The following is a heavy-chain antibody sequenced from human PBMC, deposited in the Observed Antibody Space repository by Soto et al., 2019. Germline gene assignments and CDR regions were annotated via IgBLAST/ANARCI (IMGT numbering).Heavy chain of an antibody. CDR1: GFTFSSNG. V-gene: IGHV3-30*18. J-gene: IGHJ4*02. CDR3: AKDRGGCSGGRCYSSDW. CDR2: ISYDGRNK. Sequence: QVQLVESGGGVVQPGRSLRLSCAASGFTFSSNGIHWVRQAPGKGLEWVAVISYDGRNKYYADSVKGRFSISRDNSNDTLYLEMNSLRAEDTAIYYCAKDRGGCSGGRCYSSDWWGQGTLVTVSS. D-gene: IGHD2-15*01.